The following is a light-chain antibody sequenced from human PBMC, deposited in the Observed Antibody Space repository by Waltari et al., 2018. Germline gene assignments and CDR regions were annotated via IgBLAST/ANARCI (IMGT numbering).Light chain of an antibody. Sequence: EMVMTQSPATLSVSPGERATLSCRASQSVSSNLAWYQQKPGQAPRPLLYGASTRATGIPARFTGSGSGTEFTLTINSMQSEDFAVYYCQQYNNWPGTFGQGTKVEIK. CDR1: QSVSSN. J-gene: IGKJ1*01. CDR2: GAS. CDR3: QQYNNWPGT. V-gene: IGKV3-15*01.